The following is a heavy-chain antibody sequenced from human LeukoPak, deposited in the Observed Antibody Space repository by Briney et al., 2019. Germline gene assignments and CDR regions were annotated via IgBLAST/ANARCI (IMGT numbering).Heavy chain of an antibody. D-gene: IGHD3-3*01. CDR1: GGTFSSYA. CDR3: ARGNDDLWSGYYTGSWFDP. CDR2: IIPIFGTA. V-gene: IGHV1-69*01. J-gene: IGHJ5*02. Sequence: ASVKVSCKASGGTFSSYAISWVRQAPGQGLEWMGGIIPIFGTANYAQKFQGRVTITADESTSTAYMELSSLRSEDTAVYYCARGNDDLWSGYYTGSWFDPWGQGTLVTVSS.